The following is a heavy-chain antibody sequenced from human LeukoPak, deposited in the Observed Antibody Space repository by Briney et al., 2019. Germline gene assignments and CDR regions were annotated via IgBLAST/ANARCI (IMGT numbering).Heavy chain of an antibody. CDR1: GGSFSGYY. D-gene: IGHD3-22*01. Sequence: SETLSLTCAVYGGSFSGYYWSWIRQPPGEGLEWIGEINHSGSTNYNPSLKSRVTISVDTSKNQFSLKLSSVTAADTAVYYCARVHYDSSRWGQGTLVTVSS. J-gene: IGHJ4*02. CDR2: INHSGST. V-gene: IGHV4-34*01. CDR3: ARVHYDSSR.